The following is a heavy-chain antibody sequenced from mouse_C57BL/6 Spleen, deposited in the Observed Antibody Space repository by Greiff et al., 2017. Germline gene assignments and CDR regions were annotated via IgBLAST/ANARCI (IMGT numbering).Heavy chain of an antibody. CDR3: ARDYYAMDY. CDR1: GYTFTDYN. J-gene: IGHJ4*01. V-gene: IGHV1-22*01. Sequence: EVKLVESGPELVKPGASVKMSCKASGYTFTDYNMHWVKQSHGKSLEWIGYINPNNGGTSYNQKFKGKATLTVNKSSSTAYMELRSLTSEDSAVYYCARDYYAMDYWGQGTSVTVSS. CDR2: INPNNGGT.